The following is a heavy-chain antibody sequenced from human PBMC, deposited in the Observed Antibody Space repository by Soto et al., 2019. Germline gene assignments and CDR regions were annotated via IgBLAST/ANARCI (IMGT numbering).Heavy chain of an antibody. CDR3: ARLNYGDMYYFDY. V-gene: IGHV4-39*01. CDR2: IYYSGST. J-gene: IGHJ4*02. D-gene: IGHD4-17*01. Sequence: QLQLQESGPGLVKPSETLSLTCTVSGGSISSSSYYWGWIRQPPGKGLEWIGSIYYSGSTYYNPSLKSRVTISVDTSKNQFSLKRSSVTAADTAVYYCARLNYGDMYYFDYWGQGTLVTVSS. CDR1: GGSISSSSYY.